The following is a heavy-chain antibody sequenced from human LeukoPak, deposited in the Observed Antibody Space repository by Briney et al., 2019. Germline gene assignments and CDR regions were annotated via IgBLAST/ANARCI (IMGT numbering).Heavy chain of an antibody. J-gene: IGHJ4*02. V-gene: IGHV4-34*01. CDR1: GGSFSGYY. CDR3: AGQSFDY. Sequence: SETLSLTCAVYGGSFSGYYWSWIRQPPGKGLEWIGSIYYSGSTYYNPSLKSRVTISVDTSKNQFSLKLSSVTAADTAVYYCAGQSFDYWGQGTLVTVSS. CDR2: IYYSGST.